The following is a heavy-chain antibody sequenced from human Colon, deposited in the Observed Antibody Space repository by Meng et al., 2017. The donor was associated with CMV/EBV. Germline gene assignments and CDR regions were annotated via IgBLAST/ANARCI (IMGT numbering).Heavy chain of an antibody. D-gene: IGHD6-13*01. CDR1: GFSFNDYS. Sequence: GESLKISCAASGFSFNDYSMSWIRQAPGKGLEWISYISSSGRTIYYADSVRGRFTISRDNARNSLFLQMNTLRADDTAVYYCVRTPAAATGWFDPWGQETLVTVSS. CDR2: ISSSGRTI. V-gene: IGHV3-11*01. CDR3: VRTPAAATGWFDP. J-gene: IGHJ5*02.